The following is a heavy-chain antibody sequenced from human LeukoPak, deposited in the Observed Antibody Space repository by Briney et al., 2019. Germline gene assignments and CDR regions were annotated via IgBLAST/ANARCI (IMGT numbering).Heavy chain of an antibody. Sequence: ASVTVSCKAAGYTFTGCYMFWVRQAPGQGLEWMGRINPNSGGTNYAQKFQGRVTMTRDTSISTAYMELSRLRSDDTAVYYCARGYCSGGSCYSVENWFDPWGQGTLVTVSS. D-gene: IGHD2-15*01. CDR1: GYTFTGCY. J-gene: IGHJ5*02. CDR3: ARGYCSGGSCYSVENWFDP. V-gene: IGHV1-2*06. CDR2: INPNSGGT.